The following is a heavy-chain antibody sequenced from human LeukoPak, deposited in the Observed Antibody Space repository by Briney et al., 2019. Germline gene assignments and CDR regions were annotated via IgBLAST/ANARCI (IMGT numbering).Heavy chain of an antibody. V-gene: IGHV4-59*08. J-gene: IGHJ4*02. CDR2: IYSTGST. Sequence: SETLSLTCSVSGGSMSNYYWSWIRQPPGKGLEWIGHIYSTGSTTYSPSLKSRVIMSVDTSKNQFSLKVTSVTPADTAVYYCARHRSDGSYPLDSWGQGALVTVSS. D-gene: IGHD5-24*01. CDR3: ARHRSDGSYPLDS. CDR1: GGSMSNYY.